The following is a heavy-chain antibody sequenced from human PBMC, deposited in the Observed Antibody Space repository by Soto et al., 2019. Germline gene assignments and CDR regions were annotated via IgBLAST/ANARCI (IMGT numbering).Heavy chain of an antibody. D-gene: IGHD1-1*01. Sequence: SETLSLTCGVSSGSISSSTWWTWVRQPPGKGLEWIGEIHHIGSTNYNPSPKSRLTMSVDKSRNHFSLQLTSVTAADTAVYYCARENDESPVSSHWGQGTLVT. V-gene: IGHV4-4*02. CDR2: IHHIGST. CDR1: SGSISSSTW. CDR3: ARENDESPVSSH. J-gene: IGHJ4*02.